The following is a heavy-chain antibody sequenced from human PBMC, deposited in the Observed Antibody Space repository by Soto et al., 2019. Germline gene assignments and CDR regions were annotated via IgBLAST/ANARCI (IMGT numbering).Heavy chain of an antibody. CDR2: IIPIPGTA. Sequence: SVKVSCKAPGGTFGSYAISWLRQAPGQGLEWMGGIIPIPGTANYAQKFQGRVTIAADESTSTAYMELSSLRSEDTAVYYCARSQGSSTSLEIYYYYYYGMDVWGQGTTVTVSS. V-gene: IGHV1-69*13. CDR3: ARSQGSSTSLEIYYYYYYGMDV. D-gene: IGHD2-2*01. J-gene: IGHJ6*02. CDR1: GGTFGSYA.